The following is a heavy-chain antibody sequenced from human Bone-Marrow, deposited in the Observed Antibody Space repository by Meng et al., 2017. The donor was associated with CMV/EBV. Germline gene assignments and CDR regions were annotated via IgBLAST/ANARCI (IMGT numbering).Heavy chain of an antibody. CDR3: ARDHSITTIAAAGLPQDYYYYGMDV. V-gene: IGHV3-30-3*01. J-gene: IGHJ6*02. D-gene: IGHD6-13*01. Sequence: GESLKISCAASGFTFSSYAMHWVRQAPGKGLEWVAVISYDGSNKYYADSVKGRFTISRDNSKNTLYLQMNSLRAEDTAVYYCARDHSITTIAAAGLPQDYYYYGMDVWGQGTTVTVSS. CDR2: ISYDGSNK. CDR1: GFTFSSYA.